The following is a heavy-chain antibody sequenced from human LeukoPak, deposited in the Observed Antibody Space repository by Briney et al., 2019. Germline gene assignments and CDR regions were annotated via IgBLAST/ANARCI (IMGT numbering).Heavy chain of an antibody. J-gene: IGHJ4*02. V-gene: IGHV3-21*01. D-gene: IGHD5-12*01. CDR1: GFTFSDSS. Sequence: GGSLRLSCAVSGFTFSDSSMNWVRQAPGKGLEWVSSISSTSNSVYYADSVKGRFTISRDNAKNSLYLQMRSLRVEDTAVYYCVRDLAEKWLQLYYWGQGTLVTVSS. CDR2: ISSTSNSV. CDR3: VRDLAEKWLQLYY.